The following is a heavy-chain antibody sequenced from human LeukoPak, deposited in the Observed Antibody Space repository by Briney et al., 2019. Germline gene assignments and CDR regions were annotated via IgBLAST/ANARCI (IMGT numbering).Heavy chain of an antibody. CDR1: GFTFNNYA. Sequence: GGSLRLSCAASGFTFNNYAMSWVRQAPGKGLEWVSAISYSGDTTHYADTVTGRFTIFRDNSKNTLFVQMNSLRAEDTAIYYCAKRSGGTFGFFGSWGRGTLVTVSS. CDR2: ISYSGDTT. J-gene: IGHJ4*02. CDR3: AKRSGGTFGFFGS. D-gene: IGHD3-3*01. V-gene: IGHV3-23*01.